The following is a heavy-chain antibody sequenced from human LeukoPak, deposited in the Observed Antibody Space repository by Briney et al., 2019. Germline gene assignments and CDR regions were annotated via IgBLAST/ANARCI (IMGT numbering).Heavy chain of an antibody. V-gene: IGHV3-15*01. D-gene: IGHD1-26*01. J-gene: IGHJ4*02. CDR3: TTDGVGVEGATYDN. CDR2: IKAKAHGGTI. Sequence: PGGSLRLSCAASGFTFINAWMAWVRQAPGKGLEWVGRIKAKAHGGTIEYAAPVKGRFTISRDDSKNTLYLQMNSLKTEDTAVYYCTTDGVGVEGATYDNWGQGTLVSVSS. CDR1: GFTFINAW.